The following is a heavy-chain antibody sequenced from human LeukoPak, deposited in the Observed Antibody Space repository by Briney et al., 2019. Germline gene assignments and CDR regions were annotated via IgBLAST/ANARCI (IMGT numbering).Heavy chain of an antibody. CDR3: AASYYYGSGSAVDAFDI. J-gene: IGHJ3*02. CDR2: IYHSGST. V-gene: IGHV4-30-2*01. D-gene: IGHD3-10*01. Sequence: SETLSLTCAVSSGSISSGGYSWSWLRQPPGKGLEWIGYIYHSGSTYYNPSLKSRVTISVDRSKNQFSLKLSSVTAADTAVYYCAASYYYGSGSAVDAFDIWGQGTMVTVSS. CDR1: SGSISSGGYS.